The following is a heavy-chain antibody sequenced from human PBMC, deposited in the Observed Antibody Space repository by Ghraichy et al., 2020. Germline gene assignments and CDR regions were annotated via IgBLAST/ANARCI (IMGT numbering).Heavy chain of an antibody. V-gene: IGHV4-4*02. Sequence: SETLSLTCAVSGDSINSRHWWSWVRPAPGKGLEWIGETFHSGNTNYNPSLKSRVTISIDKSRNQSSLKVKSVTAADTAVYYCVGEPSGRYGFDYWGQGVLVTVSS. D-gene: IGHD1-26*01. CDR1: GDSINSRHW. J-gene: IGHJ4*02. CDR2: TFHSGNT. CDR3: VGEPSGRYGFDY.